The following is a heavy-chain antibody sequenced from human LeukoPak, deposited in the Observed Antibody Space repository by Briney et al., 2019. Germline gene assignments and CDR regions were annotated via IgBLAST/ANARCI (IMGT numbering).Heavy chain of an antibody. CDR1: GGSISSYY. V-gene: IGHV4-59*01. CDR3: ARAEDSYGPFSFDY. D-gene: IGHD5-18*01. CDR2: IYYSGSS. J-gene: IGHJ4*02. Sequence: SETLSLTCTVSGGSISSYYWSWIRQPPGKGLEGIGYIYYSGSSNYNPSLRSRVTISVDTSKNQFSLKLSSVTAADTAVYYCARAEDSYGPFSFDYWGQGTLVTVSS.